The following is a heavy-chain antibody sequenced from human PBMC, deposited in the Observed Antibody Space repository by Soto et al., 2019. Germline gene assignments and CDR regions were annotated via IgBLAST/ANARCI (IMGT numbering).Heavy chain of an antibody. D-gene: IGHD6-13*01. J-gene: IGHJ6*02. CDR2: IGSAGDT. Sequence: EVQLVESGGGLVQPGGSLRLSCAASGFTFSSYDMHWVRQATGRGLEWVSAIGSAGDTYYLDSVKGRFTISRKNAKNSLYLQMNSLRAGDTAVYYCVRDRPPYSSSWYWGMDVWGQGATVTVSS. CDR3: VRDRPPYSSSWYWGMDV. V-gene: IGHV3-13*04. CDR1: GFTFSSYD.